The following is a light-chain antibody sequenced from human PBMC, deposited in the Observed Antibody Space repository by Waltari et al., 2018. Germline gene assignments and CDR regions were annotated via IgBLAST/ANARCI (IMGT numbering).Light chain of an antibody. J-gene: IGLJ2*01. CDR1: SGSNVGNHR. CDR3: MIWHSSASV. CDR2: YKSDSDK. V-gene: IGLV5-45*03. Sequence: QAVLTQPSSLSASPGASARLTCTLRSGSNVGNHRISWYQQTPGRPPQYLLRYKSDSDKQLASGVPSRFSGSKDASANAGILLLSGLQAEDEADYYCMIWHSSASVFGGGTKLTVL.